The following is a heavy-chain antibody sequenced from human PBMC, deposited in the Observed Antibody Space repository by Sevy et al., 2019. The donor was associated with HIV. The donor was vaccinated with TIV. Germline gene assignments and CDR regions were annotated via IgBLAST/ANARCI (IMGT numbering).Heavy chain of an antibody. CDR3: AREDIRVAGIGYYFHS. V-gene: IGHV3-33*01. Sequence: GGSLRLSCAASGFSISGYGMHWVRQAPGKGLEWVAVIWYDGTNREYADSVKGRFTISRDNSKNTLYLQMNSLRVEDTAVYYWAREDIRVAGIGYYFHSLGQGTLVTVSS. CDR2: IWYDGTNR. J-gene: IGHJ4*02. CDR1: GFSISGYG. D-gene: IGHD6-19*01.